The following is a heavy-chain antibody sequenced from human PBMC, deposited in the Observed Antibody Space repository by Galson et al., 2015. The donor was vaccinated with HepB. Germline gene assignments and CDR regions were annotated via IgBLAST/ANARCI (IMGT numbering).Heavy chain of an antibody. D-gene: IGHD3-3*01. CDR1: GFTFSSYG. J-gene: IGHJ6*03. CDR3: ARGEVRSGYYYMDV. V-gene: IGHV3-30*03. CDR2: ISYDGSHK. Sequence: SLRLSCAASGFTFSSYGMHWVRQAPGKGLEWVALISYDGSHKYYADSVKGRFTISRDNSKNTLYLQMNSLRAEDTGVYYCARGEVRSGYYYMDVWGKGTTGTVSS.